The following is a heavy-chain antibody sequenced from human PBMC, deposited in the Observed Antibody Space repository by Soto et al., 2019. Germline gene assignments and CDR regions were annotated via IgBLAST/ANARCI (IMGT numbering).Heavy chain of an antibody. CDR1: GFTFSSYA. V-gene: IGHV3-30-3*01. CDR2: ISYDGSNK. CDR3: ASARSSGWQLLFDY. Sequence: GGSLRLSCAASGFTFSSYAMHWVRQAPGKGLEWVAVISYDGSNKYYADSVKGRFTISRDNSKNTLYLQMNSLRAEDTAVYYCASARSSGWQLLFDYWGQGTLVTV. J-gene: IGHJ4*02. D-gene: IGHD6-19*01.